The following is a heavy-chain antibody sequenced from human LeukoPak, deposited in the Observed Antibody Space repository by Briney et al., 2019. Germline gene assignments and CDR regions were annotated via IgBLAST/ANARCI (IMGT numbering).Heavy chain of an antibody. Sequence: PGGSLRLSCAASGFTFSSYSVNWVRQAPGKGLEWVASISSSSSYIYYADSVKGRFTISRDNAESSLYLQMNSLRAEDTAVYYCARGGSYSGFDYWGQGTLVTVSS. J-gene: IGHJ4*02. CDR3: ARGGSYSGFDY. CDR1: GFTFSSYS. CDR2: ISSSSSYI. D-gene: IGHD1-26*01. V-gene: IGHV3-21*01.